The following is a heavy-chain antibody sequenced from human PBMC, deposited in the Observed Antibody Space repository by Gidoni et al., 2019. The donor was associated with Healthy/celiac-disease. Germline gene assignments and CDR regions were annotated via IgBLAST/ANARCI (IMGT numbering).Heavy chain of an antibody. V-gene: IGHV3-33*01. D-gene: IGHD2-15*01. CDR2: IWYDGSNK. CDR3: ARGGGLYCSGGSCYSHYFDY. J-gene: IGHJ4*02. CDR1: GFTFSSYG. Sequence: QVQLVESGGGVVQPGRSLRLSCAASGFTFSSYGMHWVRQAPGKGLGGVAVIWYDGSNKYYADSVKGRFTISRDNSKNTLYLQMNSLRAEDTAVYYCARGGGLYCSGGSCYSHYFDYWGQGTLVTVSS.